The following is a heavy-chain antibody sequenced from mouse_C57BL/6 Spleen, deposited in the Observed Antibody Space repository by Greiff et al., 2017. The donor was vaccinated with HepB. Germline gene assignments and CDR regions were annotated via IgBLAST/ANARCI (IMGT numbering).Heavy chain of an antibody. CDR3: ARDQYYGNYFDY. CDR1: GFTFSSYA. J-gene: IGHJ2*01. Sequence: DVKLVESGGGLVKPGGSLKLSCAASGFTFSSYAMSWVRQTPEKRLEWVATISDGGSYTYYPDNVKGRFTISRDNAKNNLYLQMSHLKSEDTAMYYCARDQYYGNYFDYWGQGTTLTVSS. D-gene: IGHD1-2*01. CDR2: ISDGGSYT. V-gene: IGHV5-4*01.